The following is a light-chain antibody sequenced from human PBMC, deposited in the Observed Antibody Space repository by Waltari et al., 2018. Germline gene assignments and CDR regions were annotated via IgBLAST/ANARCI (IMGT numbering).Light chain of an antibody. CDR2: SIN. CDR1: SSNLGSNT. J-gene: IGLJ3*02. V-gene: IGLV1-44*01. CDR3: TTWDDSLNGRV. Sequence: QSVLTQPPSASGTPGQRVTISCSGSSSNLGSNTVKWYQQLPGTAPKLLIYSINQRPSGVPDRFSGSKSDTSASLAISGLQSEDEADYYCTTWDDSLNGRVFGGGTKLTVL.